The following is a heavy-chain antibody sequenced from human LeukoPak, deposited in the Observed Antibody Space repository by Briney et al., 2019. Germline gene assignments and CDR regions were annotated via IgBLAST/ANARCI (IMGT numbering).Heavy chain of an antibody. CDR3: ARGTGYYDSSGYLSY. V-gene: IGHV4-38-2*02. CDR1: GYSISSGYY. Sequence: SETLSLTRTVSGYSISSGYYWGWIRQPPGKGLEWIGSIYHSGSTYYNPSLKSRVTISVDTSKNQFSLKLSSVTAADTAVYYCARGTGYYDSSGYLSYWGQGTLVTVSS. J-gene: IGHJ4*02. D-gene: IGHD3-22*01. CDR2: IYHSGST.